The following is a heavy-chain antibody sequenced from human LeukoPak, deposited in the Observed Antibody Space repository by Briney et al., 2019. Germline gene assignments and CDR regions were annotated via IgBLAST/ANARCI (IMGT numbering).Heavy chain of an antibody. J-gene: IGHJ4*02. CDR2: IYYSGST. D-gene: IGHD3-10*01. CDR1: GGSISSSSYY. Sequence: PSETLSLTCTVSGGSISSSSYYWGWIRQPPGKGLEWIGSIYYSGSTYYNPSLKSRVTISVDTSKNQFSLKLSSVTAADTAVYYCARVGESFDYWGQGTLVTVSS. V-gene: IGHV4-39*07. CDR3: ARVGESFDY.